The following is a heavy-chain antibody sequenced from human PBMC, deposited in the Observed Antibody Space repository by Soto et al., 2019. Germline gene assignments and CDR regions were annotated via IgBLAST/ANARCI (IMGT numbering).Heavy chain of an antibody. CDR3: ARKTALDDLVWCDP. CDR1: GGSISSGGYS. D-gene: IGHD5-18*01. V-gene: IGHV4-30-2*01. CDR2: IYHSGST. Sequence: QLQLQESGSGLVKPSQTLSLTCAVSGGSISSGGYSWSWIRQPPGKGLEWIGYIYHSGSTYYNPSLKRRVSISVDRSKNQLSLKLSSVTGADTAVYYCARKTALDDLVWCDPWGEGTLVAVSS. J-gene: IGHJ5*02.